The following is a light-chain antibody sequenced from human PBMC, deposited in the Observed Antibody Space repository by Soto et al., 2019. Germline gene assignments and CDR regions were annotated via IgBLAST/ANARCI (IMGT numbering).Light chain of an antibody. J-gene: IGKJ1*01. CDR2: GSS. CDR3: QQYGSSPRWS. Sequence: EIVMTQSPATLSVSPGDRATLSCRASQSVSSYLAWYQQKPGRAPRLLISGSSIRATGIPKRFSGSASGTNFTLTISSLEPEDFAVYYCQQYGSSPRWSFGQGTKVDIK. CDR1: QSVSSY. V-gene: IGKV3-20*01.